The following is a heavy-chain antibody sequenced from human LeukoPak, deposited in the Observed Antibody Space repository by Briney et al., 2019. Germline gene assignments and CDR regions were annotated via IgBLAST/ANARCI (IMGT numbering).Heavy chain of an antibody. CDR2: IYTSGST. D-gene: IGHD3-10*01. Sequence: SETLSLTCTVSGGSISSYYWSRIRQPAGKGLEWIGRIYTSGSTNYNPSLKSRVTMSVDTSKNQFSLKLSSVTAADTAVYYCARGQALGYYYGSGSRSFDYWGQGTLVTVSS. CDR3: ARGQALGYYYGSGSRSFDY. CDR1: GGSISSYY. J-gene: IGHJ4*02. V-gene: IGHV4-4*07.